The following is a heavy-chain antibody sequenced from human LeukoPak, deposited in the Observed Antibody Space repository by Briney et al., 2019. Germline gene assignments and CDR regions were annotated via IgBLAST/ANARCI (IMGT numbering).Heavy chain of an antibody. CDR2: INPNSGGT. Sequence: ASVKVSCKASGYTFTGYYMHWVRQAPGQGLEWMGWINPNSGGTNYAQKFQGRVTMTRDTSVSTAYMELSRLRSDDTAMYYCARVHSSVAAAGLYFDYWDQGTLITVSS. CDR3: ARVHSSVAAAGLYFDY. J-gene: IGHJ4*02. V-gene: IGHV1-2*02. D-gene: IGHD6-13*01. CDR1: GYTFTGYY.